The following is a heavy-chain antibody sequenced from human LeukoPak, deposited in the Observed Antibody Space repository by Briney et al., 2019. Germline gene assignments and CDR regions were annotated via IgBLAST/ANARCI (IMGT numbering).Heavy chain of an antibody. D-gene: IGHD6-19*01. CDR2: ISSSGSTI. J-gene: IGHJ4*02. CDR1: GFTFSSYE. Sequence: GGSLRLSCAVSGFTFSSYEMNWVRQAPGKGLEWVSYISSSGSTIYYADSVKGRFTISRDNAKNSLYLQMNSLRAEDTAVYYCAREKYSSGSYDYWGQGTLVTVSS. V-gene: IGHV3-48*03. CDR3: AREKYSSGSYDY.